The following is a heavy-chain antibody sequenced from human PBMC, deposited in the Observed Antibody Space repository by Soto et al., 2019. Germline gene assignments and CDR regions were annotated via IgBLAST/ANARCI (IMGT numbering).Heavy chain of an antibody. J-gene: IGHJ3*02. CDR2: ISGSGGST. D-gene: IGHD1-1*01. CDR1: GFTFSSYA. Sequence: GGSLRLSCAASGFTFSSYAMSWVRQAPGKGLEWVSAISGSGGSTYYADSVKGRFTISRDNSKNTLYLQMNSLRAEDTAVYYCAKDAYNWSGMGDAFDIWGQGTMVTVSS. V-gene: IGHV3-23*01. CDR3: AKDAYNWSGMGDAFDI.